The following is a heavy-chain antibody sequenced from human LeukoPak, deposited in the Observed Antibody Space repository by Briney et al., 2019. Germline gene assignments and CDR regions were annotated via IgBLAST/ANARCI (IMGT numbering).Heavy chain of an antibody. CDR2: IKEDGSEK. V-gene: IGHV3-7*01. Sequence: PGGSLRLSCAASGFTFSRYWMNWVRQAPGKGLEWVANIKEDGSEKKYVDSVKGRFTISRDNAKNSLVLQMNSLRAEDTAVYYCARDPHSGYEYDFDYWGQGTLVTVSS. CDR1: GFTFSRYW. J-gene: IGHJ4*02. CDR3: ARDPHSGYEYDFDY. D-gene: IGHD5-12*01.